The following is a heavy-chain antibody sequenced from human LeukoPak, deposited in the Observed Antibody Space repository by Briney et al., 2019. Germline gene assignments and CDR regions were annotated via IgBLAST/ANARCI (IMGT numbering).Heavy chain of an antibody. V-gene: IGHV4-4*09. J-gene: IGHJ5*02. CDR3: AGQTPVVVPAAKTRGWFDP. D-gene: IGHD2-2*01. CDR1: GGSISSYY. Sequence: PSETLSLTCTVSGGSISSYYWSWIRQPPGKGLEGIGYIYTSGSTNYNPSLKSRVTISVDTSKNQFSLKLSSVTAADTAVYYCAGQTPVVVPAAKTRGWFDPWGQGTLVTVSS. CDR2: IYTSGST.